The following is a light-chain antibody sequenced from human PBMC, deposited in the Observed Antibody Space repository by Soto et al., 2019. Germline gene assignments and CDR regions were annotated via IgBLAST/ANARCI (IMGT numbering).Light chain of an antibody. V-gene: IGKV3-15*01. Sequence: ETVMTQSPVTLSVSPGDTATLSCRASQRVSNHLAWYQQKPGQAPRLLIYAASTRATGIPVRFSGSGSETEFTLTIRSLQSEDIALYYCHQYNNWPWTFVQGTKVEIK. CDR3: HQYNNWPWT. J-gene: IGKJ1*01. CDR1: QRVSNH. CDR2: AAS.